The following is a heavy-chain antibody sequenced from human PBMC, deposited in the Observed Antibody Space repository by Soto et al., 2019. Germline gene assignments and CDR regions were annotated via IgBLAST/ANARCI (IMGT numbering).Heavy chain of an antibody. CDR1: GFTVSDNY. CDR2: IYRGGST. Sequence: PGGSLRLSCAASGFTVSDNYMSLVRQAPGKGLEWVSVIYRGGSTYYANSVTGRFTISRDTSLHLQMNSLKTEDTAIYYCARGWQSAFDIWGQGTTVTVSS. V-gene: IGHV3-53*01. CDR3: ARGWQSAFDI. D-gene: IGHD6-13*01. J-gene: IGHJ3*02.